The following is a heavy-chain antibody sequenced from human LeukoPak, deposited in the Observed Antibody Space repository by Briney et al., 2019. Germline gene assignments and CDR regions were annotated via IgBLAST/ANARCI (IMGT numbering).Heavy chain of an antibody. CDR3: AKERLHKYYYDSSGSYYFDY. CDR1: GFIFSAYG. Sequence: GRSLRLSCAASGFIFSAYGMHWVRQAPGKGLEWVAVIWYDGGSKYYADSVKGRFTISRDNSKNMLYLQMNSLRAEDTAVYYCAKERLHKYYYDSSGSYYFDYWGQGTLVTVSS. D-gene: IGHD3-22*01. CDR2: IWYDGGSK. J-gene: IGHJ4*02. V-gene: IGHV3-33*06.